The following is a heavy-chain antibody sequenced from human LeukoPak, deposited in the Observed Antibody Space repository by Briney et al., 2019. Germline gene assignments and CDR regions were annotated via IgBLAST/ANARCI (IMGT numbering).Heavy chain of an antibody. V-gene: IGHV3-23*01. D-gene: IGHD5-18*01. CDR2: ISAGSGSI. CDR1: GFTFSSYE. J-gene: IGHJ4*02. Sequence: GGSLRLSCAASGFTFSSYEMNWVRQAPGKGLEWVSAISAGSGSIYYADSVKGRFTISRDNSKNTLYLQMNSLRAEDTAVYYCAKEDTAMANGYYFDYWGQGTLVTVSS. CDR3: AKEDTAMANGYYFDY.